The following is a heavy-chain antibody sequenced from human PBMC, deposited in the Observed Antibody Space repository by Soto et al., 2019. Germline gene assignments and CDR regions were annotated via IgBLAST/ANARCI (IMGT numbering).Heavy chain of an antibody. CDR3: ARDIVVVPAAKGNDYYYYMDV. J-gene: IGHJ6*03. V-gene: IGHV2-70*11. CDR1: GFSLSTSGMC. Sequence: SGPTLVNPTQTLTLTCTFSGFSLSTSGMCVSWIRQPPGKALEWLARIDWDDDKYYSTSLKTRLTISKDTSKNQVVLTMTNMDPVDTATYYCARDIVVVPAAKGNDYYYYMDVWGKGTTVTVSS. CDR2: IDWDDDK. D-gene: IGHD2-2*01.